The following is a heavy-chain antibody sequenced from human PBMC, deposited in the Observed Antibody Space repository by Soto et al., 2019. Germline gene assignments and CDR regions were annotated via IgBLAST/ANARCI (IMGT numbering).Heavy chain of an antibody. D-gene: IGHD3-16*01. CDR2: IYLGDSET. CDR3: ARHPPEYRSWGSDY. V-gene: IGHV5-51*01. CDR1: AYRFSSTNYW. J-gene: IGHJ4*02. Sequence: GESLKISCKGSAYRFSSTNYWLAWVRQMPGKGLEWMGIIYLGDSETRYSPSFQGQVTISADKSISTAYLQWNSLKASDTAMYYCARHPPEYRSWGSDYWGQGTLVTVSS.